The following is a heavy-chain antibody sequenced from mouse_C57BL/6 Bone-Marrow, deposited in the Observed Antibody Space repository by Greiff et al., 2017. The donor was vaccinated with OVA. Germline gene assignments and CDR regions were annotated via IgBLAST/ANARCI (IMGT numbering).Heavy chain of an antibody. D-gene: IGHD2-3*01. J-gene: IGHJ1*03. CDR3: ARHVYDGLGWYFDV. CDR1: GYTFTEYT. V-gene: IGHV1-62-2*01. Sequence: VKLVESGAELVKPGASVKLSCKASGYTFTEYTIHWVKQRSGQGLEWIGWFYPGSGSIKYNEKFKDKATLTADKSSSTVYMELSRLTSEDAAVYFCARHVYDGLGWYFDVWGTGTTVTVSS. CDR2: FYPGSGSI.